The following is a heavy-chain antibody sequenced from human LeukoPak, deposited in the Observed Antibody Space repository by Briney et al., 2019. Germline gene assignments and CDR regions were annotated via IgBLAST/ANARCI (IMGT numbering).Heavy chain of an antibody. Sequence: GASVKVSCKASGGTFSSYAISWVRQAPGQGLEWMGGIIPIFGTANYAQKFQGRVTITADESTSTAYMELSSLRSEDTAVYYCAREAMVRGVIIPGLPDYWGQGSLATVSS. CDR1: GGTFSSYA. V-gene: IGHV1-69*13. J-gene: IGHJ4*02. CDR2: IIPIFGTA. D-gene: IGHD3-10*01. CDR3: AREAMVRGVIIPGLPDY.